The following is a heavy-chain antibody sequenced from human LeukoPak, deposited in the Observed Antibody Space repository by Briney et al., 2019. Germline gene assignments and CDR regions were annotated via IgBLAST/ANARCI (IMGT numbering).Heavy chain of an antibody. J-gene: IGHJ4*02. V-gene: IGHV3-9*01. Sequence: PGGSLRLSCAASGFTFDDYAMHWVRQAPGKGLEWVSGISWNGGSIGYADSVKGRFTISRDNAKNSLYLQMISLRAEDTALYYCAKVGGIPVDPYLDYWGQGTLVTVSS. CDR2: ISWNGGSI. CDR1: GFTFDDYA. D-gene: IGHD6-19*01. CDR3: AKVGGIPVDPYLDY.